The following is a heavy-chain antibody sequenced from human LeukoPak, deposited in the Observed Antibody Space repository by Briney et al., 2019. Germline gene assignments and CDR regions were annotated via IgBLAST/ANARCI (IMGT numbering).Heavy chain of an antibody. V-gene: IGHV1-69*04. J-gene: IGHJ4*02. CDR2: IIPILGIA. CDR1: GGTFSSYA. Sequence: ASVKVSCKASGGTFSSYAISWVRQALGQGLEWMGRIIPILGIANYAQKFQGRVTITADKSTSTAYMELSSLRSEDTAVYYCARGAYIAAAGTFDYWGQGTLVTVSS. D-gene: IGHD6-13*01. CDR3: ARGAYIAAAGTFDY.